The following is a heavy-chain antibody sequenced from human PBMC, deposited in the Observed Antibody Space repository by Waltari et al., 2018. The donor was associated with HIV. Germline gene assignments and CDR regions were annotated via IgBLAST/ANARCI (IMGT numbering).Heavy chain of an antibody. D-gene: IGHD2-15*01. CDR3: ARHANLCNGGSCHAYHPYFDS. Sequence: QLQLQESAPGLVKPSETLSLTCTVSGDSISGTDYYWGWIRQPPGKGLEWIGSIYHVGGTYYNPSLQSHFAISVDTSKNHFSLTAKSVTAADTAVYYCARHANLCNGGSCHAYHPYFDSWGQGTLVTVSS. CDR2: IYHVGGT. J-gene: IGHJ4*02. V-gene: IGHV4-39*01. CDR1: GDSISGTDYY.